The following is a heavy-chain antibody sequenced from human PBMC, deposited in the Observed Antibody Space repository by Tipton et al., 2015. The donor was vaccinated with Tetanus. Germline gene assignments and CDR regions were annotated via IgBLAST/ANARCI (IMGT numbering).Heavy chain of an antibody. CDR1: GGSISRLY. V-gene: IGHV4-59*08. J-gene: IGHJ3*01. Sequence: TLSLTCTVSGGSISRLYWSWSRQPPGKGLEWIGYIHYSGSTNYNPSLKSRVTMSVDTSKNQFSLKLSSVTAADTAVYYCARQTLSLERLFKPPDVLDLWGQGTMVTVSS. CDR3: ARQTLSLERLFKPPDVLDL. D-gene: IGHD1-1*01. CDR2: IHYSGST.